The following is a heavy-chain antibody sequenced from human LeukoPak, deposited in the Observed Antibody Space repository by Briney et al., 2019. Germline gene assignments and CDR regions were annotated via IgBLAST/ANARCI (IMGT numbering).Heavy chain of an antibody. CDR1: GYTFTSYY. J-gene: IGHJ6*03. V-gene: IGHV1-46*01. D-gene: IGHD3-22*01. Sequence: ASVKVSCKASGYTFTSYYMHWVRQAPGQGLEWMGIINPSGGSTSYAQKFQGRVTMTRDTSTSTVYMELSSMRSEDTAVYYCATRNYYDSSGYYYYYMDVWGKGTTVTISS. CDR3: ATRNYYDSSGYYYYYMDV. CDR2: INPSGGST.